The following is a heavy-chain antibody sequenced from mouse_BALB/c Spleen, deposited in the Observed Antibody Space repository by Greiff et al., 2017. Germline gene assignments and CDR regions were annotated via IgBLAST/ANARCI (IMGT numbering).Heavy chain of an antibody. CDR2: ISSGSSTI. CDR3: ARSITLYFYV. J-gene: IGHJ1*01. V-gene: IGHV5-17*02. D-gene: IGHD1-2*01. CDR1: GFTFSSFG. Sequence: EVQGVESGGGLVQPGGSRKLSCAASGFTFSSFGMHWVRQAPEKGLEWVAYISSGSSTIYYADTVKGRFTISRDNPKNTLFLQMTSLRSEDTAMYYCARSITLYFYVWGAGTTVTVSS.